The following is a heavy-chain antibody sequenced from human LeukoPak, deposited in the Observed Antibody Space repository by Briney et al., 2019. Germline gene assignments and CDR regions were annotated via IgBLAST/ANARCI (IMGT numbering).Heavy chain of an antibody. V-gene: IGHV4-59*01. Sequence: SETLSLTCTVSGGSISSYFWSLIRQPPGKGLEWIGYVYYSGSTNYNPSLKSRVTISVDTSKKQFSLKLSSATAADTAVYYCARVLDLSKRGLDAFDIWGQGTMVTVSS. CDR1: GGSISSYF. CDR3: ARVLDLSKRGLDAFDI. D-gene: IGHD3-16*01. J-gene: IGHJ3*02. CDR2: VYYSGST.